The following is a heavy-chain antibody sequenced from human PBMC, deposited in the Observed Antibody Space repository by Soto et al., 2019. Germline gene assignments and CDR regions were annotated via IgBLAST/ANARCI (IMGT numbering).Heavy chain of an antibody. J-gene: IGHJ4*02. CDR1: GFTFRTYD. V-gene: IGHV3-30*18. Sequence: QVQLVESGGGMVQPGRSLRLSCAVSGFTFRTYDMHWVRQAPGKGLEWVAVVSYDAPYENYADSVKGRFTVSRDNSKSTLYLQMNSLRGEDTAVYYCAKVSISKSSAVTFDSWGRGTLVTVSS. D-gene: IGHD2-15*01. CDR2: VSYDAPYE. CDR3: AKVSISKSSAVTFDS.